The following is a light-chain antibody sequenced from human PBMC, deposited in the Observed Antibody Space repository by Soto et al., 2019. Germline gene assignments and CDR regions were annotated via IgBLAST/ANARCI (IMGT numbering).Light chain of an antibody. CDR3: VAWDDSLNGPV. CDR2: INN. Sequence: QAVVTQPPSASGTPGQRVIISCSGSSSNIGSNDVNWYQQLPGTAPKLLISINNQRPSGVPDRFSGSKSGTSASLAISGLQSEDEADYHCVAWDDSLNGPVFGGGTKLTVL. CDR1: SSNIGSND. J-gene: IGLJ2*01. V-gene: IGLV1-44*01.